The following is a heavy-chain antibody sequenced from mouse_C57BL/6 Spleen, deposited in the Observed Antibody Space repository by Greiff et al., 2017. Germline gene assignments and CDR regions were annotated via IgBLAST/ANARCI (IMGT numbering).Heavy chain of an antibody. Sequence: QVHVKQPGAELVKPGASVKLSCKASGYTFTSYWMHWVKQRPGQGLEWIGMIHPNSGSTNYNEKFKSKATLTVDKSSSTAYMQLSSLTSEDSAVYYCARPTTVVPHWYFDVWGTGTTVTVSS. CDR3: ARPTTVVPHWYFDV. CDR1: GYTFTSYW. CDR2: IHPNSGST. V-gene: IGHV1-64*01. J-gene: IGHJ1*03. D-gene: IGHD1-1*01.